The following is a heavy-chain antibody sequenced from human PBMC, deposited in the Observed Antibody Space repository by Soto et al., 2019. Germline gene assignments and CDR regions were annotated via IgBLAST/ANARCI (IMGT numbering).Heavy chain of an antibody. CDR2: ISYDGSNK. CDR3: AKASLVVVVAALDY. D-gene: IGHD2-15*01. Sequence: QVQLVESGGGVVQPGRSLRLSCAASGFTFSSYGMHWVRQAPGKGLEWVAVISYDGSNKYYADSVKGRFTISRDNSKNTLYLQMNSLRAEDTAVYYCAKASLVVVVAALDYWGQGTLVTVSS. CDR1: GFTFSSYG. V-gene: IGHV3-30*18. J-gene: IGHJ4*02.